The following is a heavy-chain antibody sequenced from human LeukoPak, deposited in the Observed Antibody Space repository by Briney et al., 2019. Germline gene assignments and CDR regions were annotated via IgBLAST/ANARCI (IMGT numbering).Heavy chain of an antibody. Sequence: RGSLRLSCAASGFTFSSYAMSWVRQAPGKGLEWVSAISGSGGSTYYADSVKGRFIISRDNSKNTLYLQMNSLRAEDTAVYYCAKVAGYYGSGSPYYFDYWGQGTLVTVSS. CDR1: GFTFSSYA. CDR3: AKVAGYYGSGSPYYFDY. V-gene: IGHV3-23*01. J-gene: IGHJ4*02. CDR2: ISGSGGST. D-gene: IGHD3-10*01.